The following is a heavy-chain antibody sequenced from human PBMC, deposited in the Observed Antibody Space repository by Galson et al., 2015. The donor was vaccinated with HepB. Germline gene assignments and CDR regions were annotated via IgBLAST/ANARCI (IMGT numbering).Heavy chain of an antibody. CDR3: AKGQSSSWYGNWFDP. CDR1: GFTLSNYV. D-gene: IGHD6-13*01. V-gene: IGHV3-23*01. Sequence: SLRLSCAASGFTLSNYVMTWVRQAPGKGLEWVSAISGSGGGAYYADSVKGRFTISRDNSKNTLFLQMNSLRAEDTAVYYCAKGQSSSWYGNWFDPWGQGILVTVSS. CDR2: ISGSGGGA. J-gene: IGHJ5*02.